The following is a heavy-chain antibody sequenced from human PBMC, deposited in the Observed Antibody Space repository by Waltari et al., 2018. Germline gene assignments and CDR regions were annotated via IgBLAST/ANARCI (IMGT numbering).Heavy chain of an antibody. D-gene: IGHD2-15*01. CDR2: MNPNSGNT. V-gene: IGHV1-8*01. CDR1: GYTFTSYD. J-gene: IGHJ4*02. CDR3: ARGLPGYCSGGSCYSPSDY. Sequence: QVQLVQSGAEVKKPGASVKVSCKASGYTFTSYDINWVRQATGQGLEWMGWMNPNSGNTGYGRKFQGRVTMTRNTSISTAYMELSSLRSEDTAVYYFARGLPGYCSGGSCYSPSDYWGQGTLVTVSS.